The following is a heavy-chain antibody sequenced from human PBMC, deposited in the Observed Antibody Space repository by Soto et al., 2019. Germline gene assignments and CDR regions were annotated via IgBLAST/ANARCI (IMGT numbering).Heavy chain of an antibody. D-gene: IGHD3-9*01. Sequence: QVQLVESGGDLVKPGGSLRLSCAASGFPFSDYYMSWIRQAPGKGLEWVSSIGGSSSYTNNADSVKGRFTISRDNAKNSLYLQMNSLRAEDTAVYYCARRRPTGYYNYWGQGTLVPVSA. CDR2: IGGSSSYT. J-gene: IGHJ4*02. CDR3: ARRRPTGYYNY. CDR1: GFPFSDYY. V-gene: IGHV3-11*05.